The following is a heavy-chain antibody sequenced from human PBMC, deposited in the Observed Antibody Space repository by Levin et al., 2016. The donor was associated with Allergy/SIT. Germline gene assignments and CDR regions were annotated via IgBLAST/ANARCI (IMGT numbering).Heavy chain of an antibody. CDR3: ARSAAGTQLVDFYGMDV. CDR2: INAGNGNT. J-gene: IGHJ6*02. D-gene: IGHD6-13*01. Sequence: WVRQAPGQRLEWMGWINAGNGNTKYSQKFQGRISISRETSASTGYMDLRSLRSEDTAVYYCARSAAGTQLVDFYGMDVWGQGTTVTVSS. V-gene: IGHV1-3*01.